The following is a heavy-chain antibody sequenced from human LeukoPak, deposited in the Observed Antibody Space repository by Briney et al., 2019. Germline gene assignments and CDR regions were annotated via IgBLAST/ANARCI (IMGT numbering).Heavy chain of an antibody. J-gene: IGHJ6*02. CDR2: IWYDGSNK. V-gene: IGHV3-33*01. CDR1: GFTSSSYG. Sequence: GRSLRLSCAASGFTSSSYGMHWVRQAPGKGLEWVAVIWYDGSNKYYADSVKGRFTISRDNSKNTLYLQMNSLRAEDTAVYYCAREDIVVVPAAIPARYYYYYGMDVWGQGTTVTVSS. CDR3: AREDIVVVPAAIPARYYYYYGMDV. D-gene: IGHD2-2*01.